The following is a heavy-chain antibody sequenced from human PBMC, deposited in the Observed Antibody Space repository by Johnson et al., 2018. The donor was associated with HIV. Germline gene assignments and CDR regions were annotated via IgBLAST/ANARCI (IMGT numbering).Heavy chain of an antibody. V-gene: IGHV3-11*04. CDR1: GFTFSDYY. CDR3: ASSWFGELSYAFDI. J-gene: IGHJ3*02. D-gene: IGHD3-10*01. Sequence: QVQLVESGGGLVKPGGSLRLSCVASGFTFSDYYMGWIRQAPGKGLEWVSYISSSGTTIYSADSVQGRFTTSRDNAKKSLSLQMNSLRAEDTAVYYCASSWFGELSYAFDIWGQGTMVTVSS. CDR2: ISSSGTTI.